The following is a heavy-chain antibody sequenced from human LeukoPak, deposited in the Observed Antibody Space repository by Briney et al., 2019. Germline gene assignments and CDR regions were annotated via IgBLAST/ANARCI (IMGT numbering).Heavy chain of an antibody. CDR1: GFTFSSFA. CDR2: ISDSAAST. Sequence: GGSLRLSCAASGFTFSSFAMSWVRQAPGRGLEWVSAISDSAASTFYADSVKGRFTISRDNSKNTLYLQMNSLRAEDTAVYYCARAIIDCSGGSCYRKGWFDPWGQGTLVTVSS. V-gene: IGHV3-23*01. J-gene: IGHJ5*02. D-gene: IGHD2-15*01. CDR3: ARAIIDCSGGSCYRKGWFDP.